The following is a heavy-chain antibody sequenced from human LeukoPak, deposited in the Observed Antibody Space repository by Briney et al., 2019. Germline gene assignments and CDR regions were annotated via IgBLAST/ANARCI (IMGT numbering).Heavy chain of an antibody. Sequence: SETLSLTCTVSGGSISSGGYYWSWIRQHPGKGLEWIGYIYYSGSTYYNPSLKSRVTISVDTSKNQFSLKLSSVTAADTAVYYCARAFPLVGINYWGQGTLVTVSS. V-gene: IGHV4-31*03. J-gene: IGHJ4*02. CDR1: GGSISSGGYY. CDR2: IYYSGST. D-gene: IGHD1-14*01. CDR3: ARAFPLVGINY.